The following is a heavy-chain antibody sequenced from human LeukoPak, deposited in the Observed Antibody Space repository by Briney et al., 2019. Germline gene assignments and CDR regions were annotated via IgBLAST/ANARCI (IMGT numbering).Heavy chain of an antibody. CDR2: ISSSSSTI. CDR1: GFTFSSYS. J-gene: IGHJ4*02. CDR3: ARTSRGATDY. D-gene: IGHD1-26*01. Sequence: GGSLRLSCAASGFTFSSYSMNWVRQAPGKGLEWVSYISSSSSTIYYADSVKGRFTISRDNAKNSLYLQMNSLRAEDTAVYYCARTSRGATDYWDQGTLVTVSS. V-gene: IGHV3-48*01.